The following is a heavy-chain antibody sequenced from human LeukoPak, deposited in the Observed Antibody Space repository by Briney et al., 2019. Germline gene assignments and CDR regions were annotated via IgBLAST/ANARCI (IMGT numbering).Heavy chain of an antibody. D-gene: IGHD5-18*01. CDR3: ARNPVDTAMVTGAFDI. CDR1: GGSISSGGYY. V-gene: IGHV4-39*07. Sequence: SETLSLTCTVSGGSISSGGYYWSWIRQPPGKGLEWIGEINHSGSTNYNPSLKSRVTISVDTSKNQFSLKLSSVTAADTAVYYCARNPVDTAMVTGAFDIWGQGAMVTVSS. J-gene: IGHJ3*02. CDR2: INHSGST.